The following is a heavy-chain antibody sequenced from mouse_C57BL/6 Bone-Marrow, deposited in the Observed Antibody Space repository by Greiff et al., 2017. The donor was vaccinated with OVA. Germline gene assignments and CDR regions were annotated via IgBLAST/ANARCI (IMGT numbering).Heavy chain of an antibody. D-gene: IGHD1-1*01. CDR2: IDPNSGGT. CDR3: ASRIYYYGSSYVDYAMDY. V-gene: IGHV1-72*01. Sequence: QVQLQQPGAELVKPGASVKLSCKASGYTFTSYWMHWVKQRPGRGLEWIGRIDPNSGGTKYNEKFKSKATLTVDKPSSTAYMQLSSLTSEDSAVYYCASRIYYYGSSYVDYAMDYWGQGTSVTVSS. CDR1: GYTFTSYW. J-gene: IGHJ4*01.